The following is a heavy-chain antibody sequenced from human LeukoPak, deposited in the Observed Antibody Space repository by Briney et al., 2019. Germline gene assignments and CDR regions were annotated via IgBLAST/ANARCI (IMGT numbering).Heavy chain of an antibody. D-gene: IGHD2-15*01. J-gene: IGHJ6*03. V-gene: IGHV4-59*01. CDR1: GGSISSYY. Sequence: SETLSLTCTVSGGSISSYYWSWIRQPPGKGLEWIGYIYYSGSTNYNPSLKSRVTISVDTSKNQFSLKLSSVTAADTAVYYCARGRGGDYYYYYMDVWGKGTTVTVSS. CDR3: ARGRGGDYYYYYMDV. CDR2: IYYSGST.